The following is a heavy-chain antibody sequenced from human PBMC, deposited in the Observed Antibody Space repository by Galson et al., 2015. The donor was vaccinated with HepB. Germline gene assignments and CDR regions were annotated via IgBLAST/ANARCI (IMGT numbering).Heavy chain of an antibody. CDR2: MNPNSGNT. D-gene: IGHD1-1*01. J-gene: IGHJ3*02. V-gene: IGHV1-8*01. CDR1: GYTFTSYD. Sequence: SVKVSCKASGYTFTSYDINWVRQATGQGLEWMGWMNPNSGNTGYAQKFQGRVTMTRNTSISTAYMGLSSLRSEDTAVYYRARVVKLENDAFDIWGQGTMVTVSS. CDR3: ARVVKLENDAFDI.